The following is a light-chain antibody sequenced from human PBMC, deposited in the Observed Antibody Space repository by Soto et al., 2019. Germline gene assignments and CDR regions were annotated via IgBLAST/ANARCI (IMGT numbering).Light chain of an antibody. CDR1: QSVTSSS. CDR2: GAS. V-gene: IGKV3-20*01. J-gene: IGKJ1*01. Sequence: DIVLTQSPGTLSLSPGERATLSCRASQSVTSSSLAWYQQKPGQAPRLLIDGASSRATCMPDRFSGSGSGTDFTLTISRLEPEDFAVYYCEQYGSSPLTFGQGTKVEIK. CDR3: EQYGSSPLT.